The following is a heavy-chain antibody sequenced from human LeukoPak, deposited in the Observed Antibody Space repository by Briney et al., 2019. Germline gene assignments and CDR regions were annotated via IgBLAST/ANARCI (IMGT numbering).Heavy chain of an antibody. CDR1: GFTFSSYA. Sequence: PGGSLRLSCAASGFTFSSYAMHWVRQAPGKGLEWVAVISYDGSNKYYADSVKGRFTISRDNSKNTLYLQMNSLRAEDTAVYYCARGVIPHDASDIWGQGTMVTVSS. CDR3: ARGVIPHDASDI. J-gene: IGHJ3*02. CDR2: ISYDGSNK. D-gene: IGHD2-2*02. V-gene: IGHV3-30-3*01.